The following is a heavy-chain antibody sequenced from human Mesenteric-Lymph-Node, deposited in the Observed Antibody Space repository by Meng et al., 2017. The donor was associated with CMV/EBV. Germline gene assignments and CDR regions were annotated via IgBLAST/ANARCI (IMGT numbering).Heavy chain of an antibody. CDR1: GASTTAYY. CDR2: ISQSGGA. V-gene: IGHV4-59*01. Sequence: SETLSLTCTISGASTTAYYWTWIRQSPGKGLEWIGHISQSGGANYNPSLSTRVTLSLDASENHFSLQLRSVTPADTAVYYCAREPQYWGQGILVTVSS. CDR3: AREPQY. J-gene: IGHJ4*02.